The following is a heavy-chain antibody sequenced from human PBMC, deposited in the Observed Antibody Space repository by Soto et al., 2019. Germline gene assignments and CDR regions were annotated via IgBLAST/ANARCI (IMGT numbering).Heavy chain of an antibody. CDR1: GDTFASYG. D-gene: IGHD3-10*01. V-gene: IGHV1-18*01. CDR2: ISINSANT. CDR3: ARGIGVGPGFDY. Sequence: QVQLLQSGAEVKKPGASVKVSCKASGDTFASYGINWVRQAPGQGHEWMGWISINSANTNYAQNFQGRVTMTTDTPTTTVFMKLWSMRSGDTAAYYCARGIGVGPGFDYWGPGTLVTVSS. J-gene: IGHJ4*02.